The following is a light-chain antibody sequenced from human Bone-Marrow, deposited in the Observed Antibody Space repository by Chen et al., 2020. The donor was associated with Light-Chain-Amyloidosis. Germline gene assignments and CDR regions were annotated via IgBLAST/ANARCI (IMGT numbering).Light chain of an antibody. CDR1: QTISSNY. Sequence: EIVLTQSPGTLSLSPGEGANLSCRASQTISSNYLTWYQQNFGQAPRLLIYGSSSRATGIPDRVTGRGSGTDFTLTINRLEPEDFAMYYCQQYGTSPLTYGGGTKVEIK. CDR3: QQYGTSPLT. CDR2: GSS. J-gene: IGKJ4*01. V-gene: IGKV3-20*01.